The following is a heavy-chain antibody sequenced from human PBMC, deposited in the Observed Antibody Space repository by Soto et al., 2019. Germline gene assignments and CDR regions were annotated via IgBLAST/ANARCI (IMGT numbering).Heavy chain of an antibody. Sequence: QVQLVESGGGVVQPGRSLRLSCAVSGFTFSSYAMHWVRQAPGKGLEWVAFMSYDGSDKYYADSVKGRFTISRDNSKNTLHLQMNSLRAEDTAVYYCARREGFWSGYFYYYGMDVWGQGTTVTVSS. CDR1: GFTFSSYA. CDR3: ARREGFWSGYFYYYGMDV. V-gene: IGHV3-30-3*01. J-gene: IGHJ6*02. D-gene: IGHD3-3*01. CDR2: MSYDGSDK.